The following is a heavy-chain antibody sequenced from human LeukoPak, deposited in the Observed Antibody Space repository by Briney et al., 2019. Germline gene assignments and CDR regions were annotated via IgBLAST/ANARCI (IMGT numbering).Heavy chain of an antibody. CDR3: ARVGYSYGFDY. V-gene: IGHV4-31*03. CDR2: IYYSGSA. J-gene: IGHJ4*02. Sequence: SQTLSLTCTVSGGSIISGGYYWTWIRRHPGKGLEWIGYIYYSGSAYYNPSLKSRATISVDTSKNQFSLKLSSVTAADTAVYYCARVGYSYGFDYWGQGTLVTVSS. D-gene: IGHD5-18*01. CDR1: GGSIISGGYY.